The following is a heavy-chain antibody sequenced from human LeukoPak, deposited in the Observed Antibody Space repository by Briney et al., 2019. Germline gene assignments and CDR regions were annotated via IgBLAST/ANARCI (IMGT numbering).Heavy chain of an antibody. CDR3: ARASGRYSDAFDI. J-gene: IGHJ3*02. V-gene: IGHV1-2*02. D-gene: IGHD1-26*01. CDR1: GYTFTGYY. CDR2: INPNSGGT. Sequence: ASVKVSCKVSGYTFTGYYMHWLRQAPGQGLEWMGWINPNSGGTNYAQNFKGRVTMTGDTSISTAYMELSRLRSDDTALYYCARASGRYSDAFDIWGQGTMVTVSS.